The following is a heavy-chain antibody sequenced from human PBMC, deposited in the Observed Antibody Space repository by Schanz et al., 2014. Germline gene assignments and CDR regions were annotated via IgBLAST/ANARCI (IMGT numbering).Heavy chain of an antibody. J-gene: IGHJ6*02. CDR1: GFSFDDYT. Sequence: EVQLVESGGVVAQPGGSLRLSCAASGFSFDDYTMHWVRQAPGKGLEWVSLIDRDGGHTYYADSVKGRFTISRDNSKNSLYLQMNSLRTEDTALYYCEPAWRGSSFDMDVWGQGTTVTVSS. CDR2: IDRDGGHT. V-gene: IGHV3-43*01. CDR3: EPAWRGSSFDMDV. D-gene: IGHD1-26*01.